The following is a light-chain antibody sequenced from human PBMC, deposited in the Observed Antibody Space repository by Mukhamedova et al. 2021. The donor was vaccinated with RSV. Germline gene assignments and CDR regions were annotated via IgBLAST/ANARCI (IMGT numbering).Light chain of an antibody. CDR2: AAS. CDR3: QQYYSTPPVT. J-gene: IGKJ4*01. V-gene: IGKV1-NL1*01. Sequence: WYQRRVHGKAPKLLLYAASRLVSGVPSRFSGSGSGTDYTLTISSLQPEDFATYYCQQYYSTPPVTFGGGTKVEIK.